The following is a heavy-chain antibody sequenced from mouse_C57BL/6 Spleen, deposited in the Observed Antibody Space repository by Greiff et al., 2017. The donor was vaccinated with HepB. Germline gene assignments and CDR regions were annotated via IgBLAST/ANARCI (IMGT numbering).Heavy chain of an antibody. CDR1: GYTFTNYW. V-gene: IGHV1-63*01. CDR2: IYPGGGYT. D-gene: IGHD2-2*01. CDR3: ARLRVTTGYYFDY. Sequence: VKLMESGAELVRPGTSVKMSCKASGYTFTNYWIGWAKQRPGHGLEWIGDIYPGGGYTNYNEKFKGKATLTADKSSSTAYMQFSSLTSEDSAIYYCARLRVTTGYYFDYWGQGTTLTVSS. J-gene: IGHJ2*01.